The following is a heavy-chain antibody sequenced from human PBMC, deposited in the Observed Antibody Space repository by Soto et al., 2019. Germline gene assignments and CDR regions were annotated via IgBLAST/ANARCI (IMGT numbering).Heavy chain of an antibody. Sequence: SETLSLTCTVSGGSITVDSISRNTYYWGWIRQPPGKGLEWIGYVFSSGYSETTHYNPSLKSRVAISVDTSKNQFSLKLNSVTAADTAVYYCARRNGLASDFDPWGQGTLVTVSS. J-gene: IGHJ5*02. V-gene: IGHV4-39*01. CDR1: GGSITVDSISRNTYY. CDR2: VFSSGYSETT. CDR3: ARRNGLASDFDP. D-gene: IGHD6-13*01.